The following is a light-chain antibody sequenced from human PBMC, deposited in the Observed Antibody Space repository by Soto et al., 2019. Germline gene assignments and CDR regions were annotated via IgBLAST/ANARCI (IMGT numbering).Light chain of an antibody. CDR2: DAS. V-gene: IGKV3-11*01. Sequence: ESVLTQCPATLSLSPGERATLSCRASQSVSSYLAWYQQKPGQAPRLLIYDASNRATDIPARFSGSGSGTDFTLTISSLEPVDFAVYYCQQRSNWHSTVGGGTKVEIK. CDR1: QSVSSY. J-gene: IGKJ4*01. CDR3: QQRSNWHST.